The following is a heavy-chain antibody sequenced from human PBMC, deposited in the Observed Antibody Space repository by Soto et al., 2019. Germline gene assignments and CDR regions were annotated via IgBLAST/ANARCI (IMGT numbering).Heavy chain of an antibody. D-gene: IGHD1-26*01. Sequence: QVQLVQAGAEVKKPGASVKVSCKASGYTFISYGSSWVLQTPGHGLEWMGWISGYNCNTKYAQKLQCRFTMTTDTSTSTAYMELRSLRSDDTAVYYCARALGAQLVDSWGQGTLVTVSS. J-gene: IGHJ4*02. CDR2: ISGYNCNT. CDR1: GYTFISYG. V-gene: IGHV1-18*01. CDR3: ARALGAQLVDS.